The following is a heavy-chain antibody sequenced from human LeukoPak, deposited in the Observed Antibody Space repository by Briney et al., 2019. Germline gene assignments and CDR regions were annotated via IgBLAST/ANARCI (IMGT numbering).Heavy chain of an antibody. Sequence: PGGSLRLSCAASGFIGSSNYMSWVRQAPGKGLEWVSVLYSSGSPHYVDSVEGRFTISRDNSKNTLYLQMTSLRAEDTAVYYCARRGLSSAYDYWGQGTLVTVSS. CDR1: GFIGSSNY. D-gene: IGHD3-22*01. CDR3: ARRGLSSAYDY. V-gene: IGHV3-53*01. CDR2: LYSSGSP. J-gene: IGHJ4*02.